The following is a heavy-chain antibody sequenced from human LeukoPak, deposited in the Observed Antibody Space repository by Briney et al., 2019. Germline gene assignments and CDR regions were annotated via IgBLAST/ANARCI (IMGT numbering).Heavy chain of an antibody. J-gene: IGHJ6*02. CDR3: ARDRHYYYYGMDV. CDR2: ISYDGSNK. Sequence: HPGESLKISCAASGFTFSSYGMHWVRQAPGKGLEWVAVISYDGSNKYYADSVKGRFTISRDNSKNTLYLQMNSLRAEDTAVYYCARDRHYYYYGMDVWGQGTTVTVSS. CDR1: GFTFSSYG. V-gene: IGHV3-30*03.